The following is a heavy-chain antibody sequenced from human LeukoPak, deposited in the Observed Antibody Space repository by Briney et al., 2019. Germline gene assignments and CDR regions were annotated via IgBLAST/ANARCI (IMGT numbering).Heavy chain of an antibody. CDR2: IVGSGGST. J-gene: IGHJ3*02. D-gene: IGHD5-12*01. CDR1: GFTFSSYA. Sequence: PGGSLRLSCAASGFTFSSYAMSWVRQAPGKGLEWVSAIVGSGGSTYYADSVKGRFTISRDNSKNSLYLQMNSLRAEDTAAYYCARAESGYDGVFDRDTSDALDIWGQGTMVTVSS. V-gene: IGHV3-23*01. CDR3: ARAESGYDGVFDRDTSDALDI.